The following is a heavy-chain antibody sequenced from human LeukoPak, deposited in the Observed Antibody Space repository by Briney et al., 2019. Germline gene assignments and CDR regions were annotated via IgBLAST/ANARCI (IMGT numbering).Heavy chain of an antibody. CDR3: AKDAYSGFSSSYNMDS. Sequence: GAAVKVSCKASGYTVTGHYLHWVRQAPGQGLEWMGWINPNSGVTNYAQKFQARVTMTRDTSINTAYMELHSLTSDDTAMYYCAKDAYSGFSSSYNMDSWGQGTLVTVSS. CDR2: INPNSGVT. V-gene: IGHV1-2*02. J-gene: IGHJ4*02. CDR1: GYTVTGHY. D-gene: IGHD5-18*01.